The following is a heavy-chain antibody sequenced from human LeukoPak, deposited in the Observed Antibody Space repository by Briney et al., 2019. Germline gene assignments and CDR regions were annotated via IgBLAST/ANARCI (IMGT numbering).Heavy chain of an antibody. CDR3: ARDHTETSSLNFRNYYYCGMDI. CDR1: GGSIRSGDYS. J-gene: IGHJ6*02. D-gene: IGHD4-4*01. Sequence: SQTLSLTCTVSGGSIRSGDYSWNWIRQHPGKGLEWIGYIYYSGSTYYNPSLTSRVTMSVDTSKNQFSLKLSSVTAADTAIYYCARDHTETSSLNFRNYYYCGMDIWGQGTTVIVSS. V-gene: IGHV4-31*03. CDR2: IYYSGST.